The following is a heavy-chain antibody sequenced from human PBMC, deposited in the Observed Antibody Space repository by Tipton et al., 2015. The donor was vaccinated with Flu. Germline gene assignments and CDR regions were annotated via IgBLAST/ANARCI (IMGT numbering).Heavy chain of an antibody. V-gene: IGHV4-34*01. D-gene: IGHD4-11*01. Sequence: TLSLTCAVYGESFSGYYWSWIRQTPGKGLEWIGEINHSGSTNYNTALKSRVTISIDRSKNQFSLKVISVTAADTAVYYCARRSYSNYVSDPKNWFDPWGQGTLVTVSS. CDR1: GESFSGYY. CDR3: ARRSYSNYVSDPKNWFDP. CDR2: INHSGST. J-gene: IGHJ5*02.